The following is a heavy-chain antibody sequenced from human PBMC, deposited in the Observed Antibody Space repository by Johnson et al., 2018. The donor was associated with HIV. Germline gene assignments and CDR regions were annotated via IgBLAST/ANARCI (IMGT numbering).Heavy chain of an antibody. D-gene: IGHD2-8*02. V-gene: IGHV3-66*01. CDR3: ARDPVWYAVDI. J-gene: IGHJ3*02. Sequence: VHLVESGGGLVQPGGSLRLSCAATGFTVSDYYMSWVSQAPGKGLEWVSLISTGGSPYYAASVTDSFTTSRDKYKNTLFLQMNGLRVEYTAVYYWARDPVWYAVDIWGQGTMVTVSS. CDR2: ISTGGSP. CDR1: GFTVSDYY.